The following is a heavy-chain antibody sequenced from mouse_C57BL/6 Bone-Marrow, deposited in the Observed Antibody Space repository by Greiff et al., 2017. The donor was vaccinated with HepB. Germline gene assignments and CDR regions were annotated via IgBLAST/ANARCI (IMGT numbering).Heavy chain of an antibody. CDR1: GYSFTGYY. Sequence: EVKLMESGPELVKPGASVKISCKASGYSFTGYYMHWVKQSHGNILDWIGYIYPYNGVSSYNQKFKGKATLTVDKSSSTAYMELRSLTSEDSAVYYCARWEGSDHWYFDVWGTGTTVTVSS. CDR3: ARWEGSDHWYFDV. D-gene: IGHD4-1*01. J-gene: IGHJ1*03. V-gene: IGHV1-31*01. CDR2: IYPYNGVS.